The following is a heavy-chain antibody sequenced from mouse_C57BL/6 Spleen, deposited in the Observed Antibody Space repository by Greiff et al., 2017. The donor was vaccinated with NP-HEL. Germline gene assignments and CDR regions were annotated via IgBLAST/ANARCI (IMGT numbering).Heavy chain of an antibody. Sequence: VKLQESGAELVKPGASVKMSCKASGYTFTSYWITWVKQRPGQGLEWIGDIYPGSGSTNYNEKFKSKATLTVDTSSSTAYMQLSSLTSEDSAVYYCAKGGERHYDYDREFAYWGQGSLVTVSA. D-gene: IGHD2-4*01. CDR3: AKGGERHYDYDREFAY. CDR2: IYPGSGST. V-gene: IGHV1-55*01. J-gene: IGHJ3*01. CDR1: GYTFTSYW.